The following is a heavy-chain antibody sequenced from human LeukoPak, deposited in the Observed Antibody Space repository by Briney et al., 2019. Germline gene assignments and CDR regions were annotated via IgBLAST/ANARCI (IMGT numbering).Heavy chain of an antibody. CDR2: INPNSGGT. J-gene: IGHJ4*02. D-gene: IGHD2-2*01. CDR1: GYTFTGYY. V-gene: IGHV1-2*02. Sequence: ASVKVSCKASGYTFTGYYMHWVRQAPGQGLEWMGWINPNSGGTNYAQKFQGRVTMTRDTSISTAYMELSRLRSDDTAVYYCARVVVVPAARYDYWGPGTLVSVSS. CDR3: ARVVVVPAARYDY.